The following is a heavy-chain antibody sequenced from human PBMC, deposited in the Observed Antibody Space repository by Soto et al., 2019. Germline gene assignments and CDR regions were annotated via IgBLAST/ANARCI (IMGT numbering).Heavy chain of an antibody. V-gene: IGHV1-2*04. CDR3: ARYSSGWFDAFDI. CDR1: GYTFTGYY. Sequence: ASVKVSCKASGYTFTGYYMHWVRQAPGQGLEWMGWINPNSGGTNYAQKFQGWVTMTRDTSISTAYMELSRLRSDDTAVDYCARYSSGWFDAFDIWGQGTMVTVSS. J-gene: IGHJ3*02. CDR2: INPNSGGT. D-gene: IGHD6-19*01.